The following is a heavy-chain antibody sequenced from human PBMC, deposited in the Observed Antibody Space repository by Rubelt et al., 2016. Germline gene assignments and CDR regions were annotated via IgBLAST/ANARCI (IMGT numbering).Heavy chain of an antibody. CDR3: ASDSSSSVDY. V-gene: IGHV3-66*01. D-gene: IGHD6-6*01. J-gene: IGHJ4*02. CDR2: SGGST. Sequence: SGGSTYYADSVKGRFTISRDNSKNTLYLQMNSLRAEDTAVCYCASDSSSSVDYWGQGTLVTVSS.